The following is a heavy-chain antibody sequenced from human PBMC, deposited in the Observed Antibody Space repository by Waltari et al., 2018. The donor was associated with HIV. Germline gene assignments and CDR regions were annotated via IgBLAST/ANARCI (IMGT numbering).Heavy chain of an antibody. CDR3: ARGGVTIFGVVTIPYYYYGMDV. Sequence: QVQLVQSGAEVKKPGSSVKVSCKASGGTFSSYAISWVRQAPGQGLDWMGGIIPIFGTANYAQKFQGRVTITADKSTSTAYMELSSLRSEDTAVYYCARGGVTIFGVVTIPYYYYGMDVWGQGTTVTVSS. J-gene: IGHJ6*02. V-gene: IGHV1-69*06. CDR1: GGTFSSYA. CDR2: IIPIFGTA. D-gene: IGHD3-3*01.